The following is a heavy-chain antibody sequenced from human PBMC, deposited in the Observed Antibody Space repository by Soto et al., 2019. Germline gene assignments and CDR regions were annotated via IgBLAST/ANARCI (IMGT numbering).Heavy chain of an antibody. CDR2: ISSSSRYI. CDR3: ARDLRYYDILTGYYTSLSPGMDV. CDR1: GFTFSSYS. J-gene: IGHJ6*02. D-gene: IGHD3-9*01. Sequence: SLRLSCAASGFTFSSYSMNWVRQAPGKGLEWVSSISSSSRYIDYADSVKGRFTISRDNAKNSLYLQMNSLRAEDTAVYYCARDLRYYDILTGYYTSLSPGMDVWGQGTTVTVSS. V-gene: IGHV3-21*01.